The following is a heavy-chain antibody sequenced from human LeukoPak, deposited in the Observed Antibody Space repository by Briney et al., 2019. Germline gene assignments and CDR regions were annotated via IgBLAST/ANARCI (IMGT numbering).Heavy chain of an antibody. CDR2: ISAYNGNT. V-gene: IGHV1-18*01. J-gene: IGHJ3*02. CDR3: GRVYSSGPKDHDAFDI. Sequence: ASVKVSCKASGYTFTSYGISWVRQAPGQGLEWMGWISAYNGNTNYAQKLQGRVTMTTDTSTSTAYMELRSLRSDDTAVYYCGRVYSSGPKDHDAFDIWGQGTMVTVSS. D-gene: IGHD6-19*01. CDR1: GYTFTSYG.